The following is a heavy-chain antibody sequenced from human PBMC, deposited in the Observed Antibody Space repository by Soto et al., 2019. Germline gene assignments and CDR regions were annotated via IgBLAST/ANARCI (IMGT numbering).Heavy chain of an antibody. CDR2: IIPIFGTA. CDR1: GGTFSSYA. J-gene: IGHJ4*02. V-gene: IGHV1-69*13. Sequence: ASVKVSCKASGGTFSSYAISWVRQAPGQGLEWMGGIIPIFGTANYAQKVQGRVTITADESTSTAYMELSSLRSEDTAVYYCERDDREHCRGSSCYGYFDNWGEGTLVTVSS. D-gene: IGHD2-15*01. CDR3: ERDDREHCRGSSCYGYFDN.